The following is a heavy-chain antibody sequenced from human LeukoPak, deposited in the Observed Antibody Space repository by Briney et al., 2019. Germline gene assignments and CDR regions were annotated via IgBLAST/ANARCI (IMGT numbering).Heavy chain of an antibody. CDR3: ARETSTAEYYFDY. CDR1: GFSLKTYG. J-gene: IGHJ4*02. V-gene: IGHV3-48*04. CDR2: ISSSGGAI. D-gene: IGHD4-11*01. Sequence: GGSLRLSCPVSGFSLKTYGMNWVRQAPGKGLEWIAQISSSGGAIYYADSVKGRFTISRDNAENSLYLQMNSLGAEDTAVYYCARETSTAEYYFDYWGRGTLVTVSS.